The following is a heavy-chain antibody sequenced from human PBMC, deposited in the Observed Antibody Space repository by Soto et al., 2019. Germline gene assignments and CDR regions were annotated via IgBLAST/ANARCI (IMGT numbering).Heavy chain of an antibody. J-gene: IGHJ4*02. CDR1: CGSISTYY. V-gene: IGHV4-4*07. D-gene: IGHD2-2*01. Sequence: SETLSLTCTVSCGSISTYYWSWIRQPAGKGLEWIGRIYASGSTNYNPSLKSRVTMSVATSKNQFSLKLSLVTAADTAVYYCARGGMVIIPTATAFDYWGQGTLVTVSS. CDR3: ARGGMVIIPTATAFDY. CDR2: IYASGST.